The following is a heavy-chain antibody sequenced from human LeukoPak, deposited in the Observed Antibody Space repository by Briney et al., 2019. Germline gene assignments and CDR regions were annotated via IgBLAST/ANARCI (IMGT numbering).Heavy chain of an antibody. CDR3: AELGITMIGGV. V-gene: IGHV3-74*01. CDR2: INSEGSST. CDR1: GFTLSSYW. Sequence: GGSLRLSCAASGFTLSSYWLHWVRHAPGKGLVWVSHINSEGSSTRYESSVKGRFTISRDNAKNTLYLQMNSLRAEDTAVYYCAELGITMIGGVWGKGTTVTISS. D-gene: IGHD3-10*02. J-gene: IGHJ6*04.